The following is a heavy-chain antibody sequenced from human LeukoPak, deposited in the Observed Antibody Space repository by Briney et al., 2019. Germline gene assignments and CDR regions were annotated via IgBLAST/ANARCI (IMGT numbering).Heavy chain of an antibody. V-gene: IGHV3-33*01. CDR3: ARESRTSITIFGVGLYYGMDV. Sequence: GGSLRLSCAASGFTFSSYGMHWVRQAPAKGQAWVAVLWDDRSNKYYADSVKGRFTISRDNSKNTLYLQMNSLRAEDTAVYYCARESRTSITIFGVGLYYGMDVWGQGTTVTVSS. CDR2: LWDDRSNK. D-gene: IGHD3-3*01. J-gene: IGHJ6*02. CDR1: GFTFSSYG.